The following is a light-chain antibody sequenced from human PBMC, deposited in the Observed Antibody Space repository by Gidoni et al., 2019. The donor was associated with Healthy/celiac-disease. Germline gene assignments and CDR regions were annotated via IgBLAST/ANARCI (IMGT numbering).Light chain of an antibody. CDR2: LEGSGSS. CDR1: SAHRTEI. CDR3: ETWDSNTHV. V-gene: IGLV4-60*03. J-gene: IGLJ1*01. Sequence: QPVLPQSSSASASLGSSVKLTCTLSSAHRTEILARHQQQPRKAPRYLMKLEGSGSSNKGSGVPNRCSGSSSGADRDRTSSNLQSEDEDEYYRETWDSNTHVFGTGTKVTVL.